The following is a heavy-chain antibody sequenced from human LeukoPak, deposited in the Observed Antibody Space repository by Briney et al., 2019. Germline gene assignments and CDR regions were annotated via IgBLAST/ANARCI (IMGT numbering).Heavy chain of an antibody. Sequence: PGGSPRLSCAASGYSFSSYWMHWVRQVPGKGLVWVSRIDNYGRTTDYADSVKGRFTISRDNVQNTLYLQMNSLNAEDTAVYYCARDVGGAGSFWGQGTLVTVSS. CDR3: ARDVGGAGSF. CDR1: GYSFSSYW. V-gene: IGHV3-74*01. D-gene: IGHD3-10*01. J-gene: IGHJ4*02. CDR2: IDNYGRTT.